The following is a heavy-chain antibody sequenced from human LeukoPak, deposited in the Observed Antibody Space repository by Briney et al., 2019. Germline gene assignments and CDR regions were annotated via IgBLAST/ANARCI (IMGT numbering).Heavy chain of an antibody. J-gene: IGHJ4*02. CDR2: MKEDGGEK. V-gene: IGHV3-7*01. Sequence: PGGSLRLSCAASGFIFSPYWVTWVRQAPGMGLEWVANMKEDGGEKFYVDSVRGRFTISRDNAKNSLYLQMNSLRAEDTAVYYCARDTMIGSTWGQGTLVTVSS. CDR1: GFIFSPYW. D-gene: IGHD3-22*01. CDR3: ARDTMIGST.